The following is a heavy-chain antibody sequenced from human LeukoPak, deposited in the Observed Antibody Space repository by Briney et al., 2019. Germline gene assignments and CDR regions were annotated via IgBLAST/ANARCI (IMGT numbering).Heavy chain of an antibody. Sequence: SETLSLTCAVYGGSFSGYYWSWIRQPPGKGLEWIGEINHSGSTNYNPSLKSRVTISVDTSKNQFSLRLSSVTAADTAVYYCARRDTSRAFDIWGQGTMVTVSS. J-gene: IGHJ3*02. D-gene: IGHD1-26*01. V-gene: IGHV4-34*01. CDR3: ARRDTSRAFDI. CDR1: GGSFSGYY. CDR2: INHSGST.